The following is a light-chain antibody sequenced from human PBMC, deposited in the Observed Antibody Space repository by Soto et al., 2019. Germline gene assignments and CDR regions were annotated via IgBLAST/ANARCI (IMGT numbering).Light chain of an antibody. CDR1: QSVNTNF. Sequence: EMVLTQSPGTLSLSPGERASLSCRASQSVNTNFLAWYQQKPGLPPKVLIYATSTRATGIPDRFSGSGSGTDFTLTISRLVPEDFAVYYCQQYDRSAWTFGQGTKVEIK. CDR3: QQYDRSAWT. V-gene: IGKV3-20*01. CDR2: ATS. J-gene: IGKJ1*01.